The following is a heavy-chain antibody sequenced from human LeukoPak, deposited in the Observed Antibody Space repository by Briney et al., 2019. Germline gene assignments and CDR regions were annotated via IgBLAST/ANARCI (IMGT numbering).Heavy chain of an antibody. CDR3: AREGAIVVVPASHFDY. Sequence: PSETLSLTCAVSGYSISSGYYWGWIRQPPGKGLEWIGSIYHSGSSYYNPSLKSRVTISVDTSKNQFSLKLSSVTAADTAVYYCAREGAIVVVPASHFDYWGQGTLVTVSS. CDR2: IYHSGSS. V-gene: IGHV4-38-2*02. J-gene: IGHJ4*02. CDR1: GYSISSGYY. D-gene: IGHD2-2*01.